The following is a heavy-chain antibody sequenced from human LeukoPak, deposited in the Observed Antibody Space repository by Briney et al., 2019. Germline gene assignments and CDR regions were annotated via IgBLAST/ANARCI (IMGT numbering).Heavy chain of an antibody. Sequence: ASVKVSCKASGYTFTSYGISWVRQAPGQGLEWMGWISAYNGNTNYAQKLQGRVTMTTDTSTNTAYMELRSLRSDDTAVYYCARDLPLYDILTGYQPSRHIVFDYWGQGTLVTVSS. CDR2: ISAYNGNT. V-gene: IGHV1-18*04. CDR3: ARDLPLYDILTGYQPSRHIVFDY. CDR1: GYTFTSYG. J-gene: IGHJ4*02. D-gene: IGHD3-9*01.